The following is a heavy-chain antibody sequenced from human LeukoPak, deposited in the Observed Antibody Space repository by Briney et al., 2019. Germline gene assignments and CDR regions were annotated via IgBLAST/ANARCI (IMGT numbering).Heavy chain of an antibody. V-gene: IGHV1-8*01. D-gene: IGHD6-19*01. CDR2: MNPNSGNK. CDR1: GYSFTNFD. CDR3: ARGPQWRGDYYYMDV. Sequence: ASVKVSCKASGYSFTNFDINWVRHATGQGLDWMGWMNPNSGNKGYAQKLQGRVTMTMNTSITTAYMELSSLRSEDTAVYYCARGPQWRGDYYYMDVWGRGTTVTVSS. J-gene: IGHJ6*03.